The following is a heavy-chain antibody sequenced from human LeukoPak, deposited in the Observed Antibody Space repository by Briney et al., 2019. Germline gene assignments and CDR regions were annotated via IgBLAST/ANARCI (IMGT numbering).Heavy chain of an antibody. CDR2: ISSSGSTI. D-gene: IGHD3-10*02. Sequence: GGSLRLSCAASGFTFSDQYMDWVRQAPGKGLEWVSYISSSGSTIYYADSVKGRFTISRDNAKNSLYLQMNSLRAEDTAVYYCAELGITMIGGVWGKGTTVTISS. CDR1: GFTFSDQY. J-gene: IGHJ6*04. V-gene: IGHV3-11*04. CDR3: AELGITMIGGV.